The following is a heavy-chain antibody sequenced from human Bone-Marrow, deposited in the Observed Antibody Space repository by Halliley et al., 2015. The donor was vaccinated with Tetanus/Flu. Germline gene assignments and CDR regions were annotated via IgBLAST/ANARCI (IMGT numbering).Heavy chain of an antibody. CDR2: IFSGGVT. J-gene: IGHJ4*02. Sequence: WVSAIFSGGVTSYADSVEGRFTISRDNSKNTLFLQMNSLRAEDTAVYYCARDWADGDSGYRYWGQGPLVTVSS. V-gene: IGHV3-53*01. D-gene: IGHD3-22*01. CDR3: ARDWADGDSGYRY.